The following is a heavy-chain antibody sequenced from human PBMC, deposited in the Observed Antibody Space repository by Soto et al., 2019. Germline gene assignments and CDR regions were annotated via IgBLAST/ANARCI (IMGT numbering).Heavy chain of an antibody. J-gene: IGHJ4*02. CDR2: ISGSGGST. CDR3: ARDLPGDHFLGLDD. V-gene: IGHV3-23*01. Sequence: GGSLRLSCAASGFTFSSYAMSWVRQAPGKGLEWVSAISGSGGSTYYADSVKGRFTISRDNSKNTLYLQMNSLRAEDTAVYYCARDLPGDHFLGLDDWGQGTLVTVSS. D-gene: IGHD7-27*01. CDR1: GFTFSSYA.